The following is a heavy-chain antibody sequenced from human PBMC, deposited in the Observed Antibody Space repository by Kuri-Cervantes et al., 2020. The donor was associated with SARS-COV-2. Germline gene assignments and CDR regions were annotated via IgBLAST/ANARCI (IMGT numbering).Heavy chain of an antibody. D-gene: IGHD3-10*01. CDR1: GFTFSSYS. J-gene: IGHJ6*02. CDR3: ARDYGSGPSGAYYYGMDV. CDR2: ISSSSSYI. Sequence: GESLKISCAASGFTFSSYSMNWVRQAPGKGLEWVSSISSSSSYISHADSMKGRFTISRDNAKNSLYLQMNSLRAEDTAVYYCARDYGSGPSGAYYYGMDVWGQGTTVTVSS. V-gene: IGHV3-21*01.